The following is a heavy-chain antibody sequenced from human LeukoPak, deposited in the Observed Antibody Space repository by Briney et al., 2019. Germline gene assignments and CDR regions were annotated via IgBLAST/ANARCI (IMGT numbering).Heavy chain of an antibody. Sequence: ASVKVSCKASGYTFTSYYMHWVRQAPGQGLEWMGIINPSGGSTSYAQKFQGRVTMTRDTSTSTAYMELSSLRSEDTAVYYCARIAGRDSSGYYYGSFDYWGQGTLVTVSS. D-gene: IGHD3-22*01. V-gene: IGHV1-46*01. CDR1: GYTFTSYY. J-gene: IGHJ4*02. CDR3: ARIAGRDSSGYYYGSFDY. CDR2: INPSGGST.